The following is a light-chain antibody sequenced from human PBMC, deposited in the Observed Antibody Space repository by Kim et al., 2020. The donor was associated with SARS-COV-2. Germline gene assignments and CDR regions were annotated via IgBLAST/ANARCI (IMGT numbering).Light chain of an antibody. CDR1: QSVSRN. J-gene: IGKJ2*01. CDR3: QQYNNWPPYT. Sequence: EIVMTQSPATLSVSPGERATLSCRASQSVSRNLAWYQQKPGQAPRLLIYGASTRATGIPARFSGSGSRTEFTLTISSLQSEDFAVYYCQQYNNWPPYTFGQGTKLEI. CDR2: GAS. V-gene: IGKV3-15*01.